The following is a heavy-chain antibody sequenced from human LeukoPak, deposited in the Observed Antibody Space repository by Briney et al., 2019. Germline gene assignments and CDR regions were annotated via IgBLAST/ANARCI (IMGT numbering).Heavy chain of an antibody. CDR2: IYYSGST. J-gene: IGHJ4*02. CDR1: GGSISSYY. V-gene: IGHV4-59*01. D-gene: IGHD6-6*01. CDR3: ARQYSRSSETDY. Sequence: SETLSLTCTVSGGSISSYYWSWIRQPPGKGLEWIGYIYYSGSTNYNPSLKSRVTISVDTSKNQFSLKLSSVTAADTAVYYCARQYSRSSETDYWGQGTLVSVSS.